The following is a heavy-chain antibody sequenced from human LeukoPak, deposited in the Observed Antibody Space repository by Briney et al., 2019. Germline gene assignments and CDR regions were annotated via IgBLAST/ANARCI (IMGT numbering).Heavy chain of an antibody. CDR1: DYSISSGYY. CDR3: ARDSGTTGEVKFDP. CDR2: IYHSGST. J-gene: IGHJ5*02. D-gene: IGHD3-10*01. V-gene: IGHV4-38-2*02. Sequence: PSETLSLTCTVSDYSISSGYYWGWIRQPPGKGLEWIGNIYHSGSTYYNPSLRSRVTISVDTSKNQFSLKLNSVTAADTAVYYCARDSGTTGEVKFDPWGQGTLVTVSS.